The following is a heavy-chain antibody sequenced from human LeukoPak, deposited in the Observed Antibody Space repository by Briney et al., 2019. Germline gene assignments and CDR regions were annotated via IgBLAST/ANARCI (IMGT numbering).Heavy chain of an antibody. CDR1: GFTFSSYS. J-gene: IGHJ4*02. Sequence: PGGSLRLSCAASGFTFSSYSMNWVRQAPGKGLEWVSYISSSSTIYYADSVKGRFTISRDNAKNSLYLQMNSLRAEDTAVYYCARSGYSSGWYGEYYYFDYWGQGTLVTVSS. V-gene: IGHV3-48*01. D-gene: IGHD6-19*01. CDR2: ISSSSTI. CDR3: ARSGYSSGWYGEYYYFDY.